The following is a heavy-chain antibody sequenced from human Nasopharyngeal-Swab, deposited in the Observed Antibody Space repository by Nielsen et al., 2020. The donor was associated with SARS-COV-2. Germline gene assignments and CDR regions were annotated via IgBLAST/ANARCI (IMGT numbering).Heavy chain of an antibody. CDR2: MDPCDAYT. J-gene: IGHJ4*02. CDR3: ARPGDTAMDPLGY. D-gene: IGHD5-18*01. V-gene: IGHV5-10-1*04. Sequence: VRQMPVKGLEWMGWMDPCDAYTNYSPTFHGKVTISADKSSSTAYLQWSSLKASDTAMYYCARPGDTAMDPLGYWGQGTLVTVSS.